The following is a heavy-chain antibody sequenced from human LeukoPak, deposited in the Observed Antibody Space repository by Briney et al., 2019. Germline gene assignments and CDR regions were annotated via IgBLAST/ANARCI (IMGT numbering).Heavy chain of an antibody. Sequence: GASVKVSCKASGGTFSSYAISWVRQAPGQGLEWMGRIIPILGIANYAQKFQGRVTITADKSTSTAYMELSSLRSEDTAVYYCARDHLSLDYYGMDVWGQGTTVTVSS. CDR1: GGTFSSYA. V-gene: IGHV1-69*04. CDR2: IIPILGIA. CDR3: ARDHLSLDYYGMDV. J-gene: IGHJ6*02.